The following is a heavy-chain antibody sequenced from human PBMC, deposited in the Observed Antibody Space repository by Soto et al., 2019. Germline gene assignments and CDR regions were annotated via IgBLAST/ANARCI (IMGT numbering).Heavy chain of an antibody. V-gene: IGHV3-48*01. CDR1: GFTFSSYS. CDR2: ISSSSSTI. Sequence: GGSLRLSCAASGFTFSSYSMNWVRQAPGKGLEWVSYISSSSSTIYYADSVKGRFTISRDNAKNSLYLQMNSLRAEDTAVYYCARDPQYYYGSGSYAYNWFDPWGQGTLVTVSS. J-gene: IGHJ5*02. D-gene: IGHD3-10*01. CDR3: ARDPQYYYGSGSYAYNWFDP.